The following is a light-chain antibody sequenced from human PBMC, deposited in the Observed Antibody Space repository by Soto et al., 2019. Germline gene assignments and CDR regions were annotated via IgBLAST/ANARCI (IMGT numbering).Light chain of an antibody. J-gene: IGLJ1*01. CDR3: SSYTSSSTYV. CDR1: SSDVGDYNY. Sequence: QSVLTQPASVSGSPGQSITISCTGTSSDVGDYNYVSWYQQLPGKAPKVMIYEVSNRPSGVSNRFSGSKSGITASLTIPGLQAEDEADYYCSSYTSSSTYVFGTGTKATVL. CDR2: EVS. V-gene: IGLV2-14*01.